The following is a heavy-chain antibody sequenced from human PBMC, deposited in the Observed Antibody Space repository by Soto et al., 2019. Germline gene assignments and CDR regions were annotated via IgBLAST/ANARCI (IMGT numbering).Heavy chain of an antibody. D-gene: IGHD3-10*01. V-gene: IGHV2-5*01. Sequence: QITLKESGPALMKPTQTLTLTCAFSGFSLSTSGVGVVWVRQPPGKALQWLALIFSNDDKRYSPSLMSRLTIPKDTPKNQVVRTMTNIDPVDTATYYCSHMGGSGLFGMDVGGQGTTVPVSS. CDR2: IFSNDDK. CDR1: GFSLSTSGVG. J-gene: IGHJ6*02. CDR3: SHMGGSGLFGMDV.